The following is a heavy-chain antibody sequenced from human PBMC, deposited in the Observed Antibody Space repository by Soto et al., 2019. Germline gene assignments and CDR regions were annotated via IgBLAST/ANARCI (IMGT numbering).Heavy chain of an antibody. Sequence: GASVKVSCKVSGYTLTELSMHWVRQAPGKGLEWMGGFDPEDGETIYAQKFQGRVTMTEDTSTDTAYMELSRLRSEDTAVYYCATPGIQIWGSYYYGMDVWGQGTTVTVSS. J-gene: IGHJ6*02. CDR2: FDPEDGET. V-gene: IGHV1-24*01. CDR1: GYTLTELS. D-gene: IGHD5-18*01. CDR3: ATPGIQIWGSYYYGMDV.